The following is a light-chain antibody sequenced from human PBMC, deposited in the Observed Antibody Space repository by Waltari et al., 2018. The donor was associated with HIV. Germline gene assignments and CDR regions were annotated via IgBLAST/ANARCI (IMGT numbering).Light chain of an antibody. CDR2: RNN. CDR3: ATWDDSLSGLWV. J-gene: IGLJ3*02. V-gene: IGLV1-47*01. Sequence: QSVLTQPPSASGTPGQRVTIPCSGSSSNIGSNYVYWYPQLPGTAPKLLIYRNNQRPSGVPDRFSGSKSGTSASLAISGLRSEDEADYYCATWDDSLSGLWVFGGGTKLTVL. CDR1: SSNIGSNY.